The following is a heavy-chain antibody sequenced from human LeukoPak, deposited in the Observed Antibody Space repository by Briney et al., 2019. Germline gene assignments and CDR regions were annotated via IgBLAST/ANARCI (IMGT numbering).Heavy chain of an antibody. J-gene: IGHJ1*01. D-gene: IGHD3-22*01. CDR3: ARVYDYDVTH. CDR2: MYTSGST. Sequence: SETLSLTCTVSGGSISSGSCFWSWIRQPAGKGLEWIGRMYTSGSTNYNPSLKSRVTISVDTSKNQFSLKLTSVTAADTAVYCSARVYDYDVTHWGQGTLVTVSS. V-gene: IGHV4-61*02. CDR1: GGSISSGSCF.